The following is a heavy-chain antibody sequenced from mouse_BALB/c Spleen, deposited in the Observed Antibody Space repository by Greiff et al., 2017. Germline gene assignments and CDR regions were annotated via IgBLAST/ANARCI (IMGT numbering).Heavy chain of an antibody. CDR3: ARAFYYGSREGPWFAY. J-gene: IGHJ3*01. CDR2: ISSGGST. CDR1: GFTFSSYA. D-gene: IGHD1-1*01. V-gene: IGHV5-6-5*01. Sequence: EVMLVESGGGLVKPGGSLKLSCAASGFTFSSYAMSWVRQTPEKRLEWVASISSGGSTYYPDSVKGRFTISRDKARNILYLQMSSLRSEDTAMYYCARAFYYGSREGPWFAYWGQGTLVTVSA.